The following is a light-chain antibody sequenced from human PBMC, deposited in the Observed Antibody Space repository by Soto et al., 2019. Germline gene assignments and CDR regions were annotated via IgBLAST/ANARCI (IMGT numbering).Light chain of an antibody. CDR3: QKYGSPPCN. Sequence: EIVLTQSPGTLSLSPGERATRSCRASQSVSSIYLAWYQQKPGQAPRLLIYGASSRATGIPDRFSGSGSGTDFTLTISRLEPEEFAVYYCQKYGSPPCNFGGGTKVEIK. V-gene: IGKV3-20*01. J-gene: IGKJ4*01. CDR1: QSVSSIY. CDR2: GAS.